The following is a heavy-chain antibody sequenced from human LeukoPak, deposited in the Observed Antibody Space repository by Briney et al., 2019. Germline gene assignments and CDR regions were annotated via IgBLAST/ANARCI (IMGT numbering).Heavy chain of an antibody. CDR1: GFTFSDYY. Sequence: GGSLRLSCAASGFTFSDYYMSWIRQTPGKGLEWISYISSSAHSLQYADSVKGRFTISRDIPKNSLYPQMSSLRAEDTAVYFCARGSQTHLSYFDYWGQGTLVTVSS. CDR3: ARGSQTHLSYFDY. J-gene: IGHJ4*02. CDR2: ISSSAHSL. V-gene: IGHV3-11*01.